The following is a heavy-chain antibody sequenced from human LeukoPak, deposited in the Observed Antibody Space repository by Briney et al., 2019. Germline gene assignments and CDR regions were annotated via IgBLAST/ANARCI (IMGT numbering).Heavy chain of an antibody. CDR2: IKQDGSEK. J-gene: IGHJ4*02. Sequence: GGSLRLSCAASGFTFSSYWMSWVRQAPGKGLEWVANIKQDGSEKYYADSVKGRFTISRDNSRNTVYLQMTSLRAEDTAVYYCASRGHVGSGTYSPYDYWGQGTLVTVSS. CDR1: GFTFSSYW. V-gene: IGHV3-7*03. CDR3: ASRGHVGSGTYSPYDY. D-gene: IGHD3-10*01.